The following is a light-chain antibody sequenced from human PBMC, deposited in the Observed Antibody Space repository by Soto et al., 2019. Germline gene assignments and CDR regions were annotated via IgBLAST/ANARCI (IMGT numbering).Light chain of an antibody. CDR2: VNSDDSH. V-gene: IGLV4-69*01. CDR1: SGHSSYA. CDR3: QTWGTGIRV. Sequence: QPVLTQSPSASASLGASVKLTCTLSSGHSSYAIAWHQQQPEEGPRYLMKVNSDDSHTKGDGIPDRFSGSSSGAERYLIISSLQSEDEADYYCQTWGTGIRVFGGGTKVTVL. J-gene: IGLJ3*02.